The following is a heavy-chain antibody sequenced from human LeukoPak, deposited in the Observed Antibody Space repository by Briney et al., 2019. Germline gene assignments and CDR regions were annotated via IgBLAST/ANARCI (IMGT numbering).Heavy chain of an antibody. CDR2: IRYDGSNK. D-gene: IGHD3-22*01. V-gene: IGHV3-30*02. CDR1: GFTFSSYG. Sequence: GGSLRLSCAASGFTFSSYGIHWVRQAPGKGLEWVAFIRYDGSNKYYADSVKGRFTISRDNSKNTLYLQMNSLRAEDTAVYYCAKARFYYDSSGYDYWGQGTLVTVSS. CDR3: AKARFYYDSSGYDY. J-gene: IGHJ4*02.